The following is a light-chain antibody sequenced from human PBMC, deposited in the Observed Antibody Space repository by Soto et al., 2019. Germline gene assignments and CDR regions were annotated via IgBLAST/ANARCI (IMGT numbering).Light chain of an antibody. V-gene: IGKV1-5*01. J-gene: IGKJ1*01. CDR3: QLYTVHSAT. CDR1: QSIRYW. Sequence: DIQMPPSPYSLSAYVGDSVTITCRASQSIRYWFAWFQQKPGQAPKLLMYDVSSLKRGVPSRFSGSGSGTEFTLTIISLQPDAFATYYCQLYTVHSATFGQGTKVDI. CDR2: DVS.